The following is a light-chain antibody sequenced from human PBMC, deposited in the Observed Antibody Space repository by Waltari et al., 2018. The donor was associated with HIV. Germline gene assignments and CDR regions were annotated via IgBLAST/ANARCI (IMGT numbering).Light chain of an antibody. CDR2: EAS. Sequence: DIQMTQSPSTLSASIGDRVTITCRASQSISVWLAWYHQKPGKAPKLLIYEASNLESGVPSRFSGTGSGTEFTLTISSLQPDDSATFYCQQYGSFPWTFGQGTKVGIK. J-gene: IGKJ1*01. CDR1: QSISVW. CDR3: QQYGSFPWT. V-gene: IGKV1-5*03.